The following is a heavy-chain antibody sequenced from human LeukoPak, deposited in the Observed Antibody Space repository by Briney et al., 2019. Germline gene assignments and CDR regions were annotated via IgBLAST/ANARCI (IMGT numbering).Heavy chain of an antibody. D-gene: IGHD2-15*01. V-gene: IGHV3-48*03. Sequence: GGSLRPSCAASGFTFSSYEMNWVRQAPGKGLEWVSYISSSGSTIYYADSVKGRFTISRDNAKNSLYLQMNSLRAEDTAVYYCASLKPLGYCSGGSCYLPWGQGTLVTVSS. CDR2: ISSSGSTI. CDR3: ASLKPLGYCSGGSCYLP. J-gene: IGHJ5*02. CDR1: GFTFSSYE.